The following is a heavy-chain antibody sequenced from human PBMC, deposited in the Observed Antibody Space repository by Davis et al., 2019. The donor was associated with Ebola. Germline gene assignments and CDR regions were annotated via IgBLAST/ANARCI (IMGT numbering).Heavy chain of an antibody. CDR1: GFTFSSYG. J-gene: IGHJ6*02. V-gene: IGHV3-30*18. Sequence: GGSLRLSCVASGFTFSSYGMHWVRQAPGKGLEWVAVISYDGSNKYYADSVKGRFTISRDNSKNTLYLQMNSLRAEDTAVYYCAKGDRMDVWGQGTTVTVPS. CDR3: AKGDRMDV. CDR2: ISYDGSNK.